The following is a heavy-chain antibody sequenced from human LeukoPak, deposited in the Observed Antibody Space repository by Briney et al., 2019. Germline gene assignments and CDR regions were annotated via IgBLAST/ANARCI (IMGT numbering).Heavy chain of an antibody. CDR3: AKDSSPWMINE. J-gene: IGHJ4*02. V-gene: IGHV3-7*01. CDR1: GFMFTNFW. D-gene: IGHD3-22*01. Sequence: GGSLRLSCAASGFMFTNFWMSWVRQTPGKGLEWVANIKPDGSDKYYVDSVRGRFTISRDNARNSLYLQMNSLGVEDTAIYYCAKDSSPWMINEWGQGTLLIVS. CDR2: IKPDGSDK.